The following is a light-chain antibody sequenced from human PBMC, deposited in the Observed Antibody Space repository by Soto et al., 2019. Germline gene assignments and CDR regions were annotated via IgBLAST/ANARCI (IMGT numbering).Light chain of an antibody. CDR1: QILNGGS. J-gene: IGKJ4*01. Sequence: EIVLTQSPGTLSLSPGDRTALSCRTTQILNGGSLAWYQVKPGQAPRLLMYDSSIRAAGVPNRFSGSGSGTDFTLTISRRETEDFAVYYCPLYGSSPELTFGGGTKVEIK. V-gene: IGKV3-20*01. CDR2: DSS. CDR3: PLYGSSPELT.